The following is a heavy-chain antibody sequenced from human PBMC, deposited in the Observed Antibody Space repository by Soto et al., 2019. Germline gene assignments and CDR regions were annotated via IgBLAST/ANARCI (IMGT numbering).Heavy chain of an antibody. V-gene: IGHV1-2*02. CDR3: ARGAQGFFPVSGIYFYFDH. CDR1: GYIFTDHL. J-gene: IGHJ4*02. D-gene: IGHD3-22*01. CDR2: VHPDSGGT. Sequence: ASVKVSCKTSGYIFTDHLIHWVRQSPGQGLQWVGWVHPDSGGTNVAQAFQDRVTMTADTSINTAYMDLSRLRPDDTAIFYFARGAQGFFPVSGIYFYFDHWGQGTPVTVSS.